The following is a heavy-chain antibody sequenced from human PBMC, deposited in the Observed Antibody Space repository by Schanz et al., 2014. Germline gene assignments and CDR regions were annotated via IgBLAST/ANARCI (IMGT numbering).Heavy chain of an antibody. V-gene: IGHV3-23*04. CDR3: ARVKYCTIARCYRTETEGIYYMDV. J-gene: IGHJ6*03. Sequence: EVQLVESGGGLVQPGGSLRLSCTASGFTFSSYSMNWVRQAPGKGLEWVSTIGTSGGTNYAESVKGRFTISRDNSKNTLYLQMKSLRAEDTAVYYCARVKYCTIARCYRTETEGIYYMDVWGKGTTVTVSS. CDR2: IGTSGGT. CDR1: GFTFSSYS. D-gene: IGHD2-8*01.